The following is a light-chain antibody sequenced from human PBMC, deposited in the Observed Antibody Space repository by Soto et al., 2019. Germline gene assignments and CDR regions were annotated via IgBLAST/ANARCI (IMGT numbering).Light chain of an antibody. J-gene: IGKJ5*01. V-gene: IGKV1-12*01. CDR2: AAS. Sequence: DIQMTQSPSTLSGSVGDRVTITCRASQTISSWLAWYQQKPGKAPKLLIYAASSLQSGVPSRFSGSGSGTDFTLTISSLQPEDFATYYCQQTYSLPPDITFGQGARLDIK. CDR3: QQTYSLPPDIT. CDR1: QTISSW.